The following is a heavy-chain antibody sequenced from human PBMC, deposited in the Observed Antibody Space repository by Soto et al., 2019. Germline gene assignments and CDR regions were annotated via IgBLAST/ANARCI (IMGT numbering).Heavy chain of an antibody. J-gene: IGHJ4*02. Sequence: PSETLSLTCTVSGGSVSSGSYYWSWIRQPPGKGLEWIGYIYYSGSTNYNPSLKSRVTISVDTSKNQFSLKLSSVTAADTAVYYCARDLDYWGQGTLVTVS. CDR2: IYYSGST. V-gene: IGHV4-61*01. CDR3: ARDLDY. CDR1: GGSVSSGSYY.